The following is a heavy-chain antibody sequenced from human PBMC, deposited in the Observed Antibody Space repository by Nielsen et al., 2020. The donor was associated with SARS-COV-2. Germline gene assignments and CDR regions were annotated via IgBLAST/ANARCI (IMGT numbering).Heavy chain of an antibody. CDR2: INPSGSGT. Sequence: GGSLRLSCAASGFTFSSYAMSWVRQAPGQGLVWVSRINPSGSGTAYADSVKGRFAVSRDNAENTVVLQIHSLRVEDTAVYYCAGGADFWSGTQKYYMDVWGKGTTVTVPS. J-gene: IGHJ6*03. CDR3: AGGADFWSGTQKYYMDV. CDR1: GFTFSSYA. V-gene: IGHV3-23*05. D-gene: IGHD3-3*01.